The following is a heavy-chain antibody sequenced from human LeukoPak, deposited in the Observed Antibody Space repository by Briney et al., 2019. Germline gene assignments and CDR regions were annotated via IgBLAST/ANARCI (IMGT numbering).Heavy chain of an antibody. J-gene: IGHJ3*02. CDR3: ARDPSSMDAFDI. Sequence: PGGSLRLSCAASGFTFSIYAMHWVRQAPGKGLEWVAVISYDGSNKYYADSVKGRFTISRDNSKNTLYLQMNSLRAEDTAVYYCARDPSSMDAFDIWGQGTMVTVSS. CDR1: GFTFSIYA. CDR2: ISYDGSNK. V-gene: IGHV3-30-3*01. D-gene: IGHD2/OR15-2a*01.